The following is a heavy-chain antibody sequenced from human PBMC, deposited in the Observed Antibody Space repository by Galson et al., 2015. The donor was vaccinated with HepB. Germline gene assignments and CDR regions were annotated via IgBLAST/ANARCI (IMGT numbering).Heavy chain of an antibody. V-gene: IGHV1-2*04. CDR1: GYTFTGYY. J-gene: IGHJ6*03. D-gene: IGHD6-6*01. CDR3: AKAPRIAARLYYYYYMDV. Sequence: SVKVSCKASGYTFTGYYMHWVRQAPGQGLEWMGWINPNSGGTNYAQKFQGWVTMTRDTSISTAYMELSRLRSDDTAVYYCAKAPRIAARLYYYYYMDVWGKGTTVTVSS. CDR2: INPNSGGT.